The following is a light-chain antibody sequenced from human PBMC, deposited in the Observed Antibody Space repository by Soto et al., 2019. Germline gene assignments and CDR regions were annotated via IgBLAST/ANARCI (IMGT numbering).Light chain of an antibody. V-gene: IGLV4-60*03. Sequence: QSVLTQSSSASASLGSSVKLTCTLSSGHSSYIIAWHQQQPGKAPRYLMKLEGSGSYNKGSGVPDRFSGSSSGADRYLTISNLQSEDEADYYCETWDSNTRVFGGGTKLNVL. J-gene: IGLJ2*01. CDR1: SGHSSYI. CDR3: ETWDSNTRV. CDR2: LEGSGSY.